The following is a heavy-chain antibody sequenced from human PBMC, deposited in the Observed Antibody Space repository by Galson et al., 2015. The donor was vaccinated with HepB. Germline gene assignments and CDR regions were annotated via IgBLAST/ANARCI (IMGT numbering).Heavy chain of an antibody. CDR3: ALLQGITIFGVEKRGGDAFDI. CDR2: TYYRSKWYN. D-gene: IGHD3-3*01. J-gene: IGHJ3*02. V-gene: IGHV6-1*01. CDR1: GDSVSGNSAA. Sequence: CAISGDSVSGNSAAWNWIRQSPSRGLEWLGRTYYRSKWYNDYAVSVKSRITINPDTSKNQFSLQLNSVTPEDTAVYYCALLQGITIFGVEKRGGDAFDIWGQGTMVTVSS.